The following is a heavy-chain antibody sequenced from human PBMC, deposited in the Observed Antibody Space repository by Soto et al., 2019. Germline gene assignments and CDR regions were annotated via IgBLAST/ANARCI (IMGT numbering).Heavy chain of an antibody. Sequence: QVQLVQSGAEVKKPGSSVKVSCKASGGTFSSYTISWVRQAPGQGLEWMGRIIPILGIANYAQKFQGRVTITADKSTSTAYIELSSLRSEATAVYYCASNRIYYDSSGALDYWGQGTLFTVSS. CDR3: ASNRIYYDSSGALDY. D-gene: IGHD3-22*01. J-gene: IGHJ4*02. V-gene: IGHV1-69*02. CDR1: GGTFSSYT. CDR2: IIPILGIA.